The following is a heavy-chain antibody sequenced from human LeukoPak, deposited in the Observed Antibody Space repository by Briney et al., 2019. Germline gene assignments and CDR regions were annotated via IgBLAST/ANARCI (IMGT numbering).Heavy chain of an antibody. CDR1: GFTFSSYW. CDR3: AKDINYGGNSNYFDY. J-gene: IGHJ4*02. V-gene: IGHV3-74*01. Sequence: GGSLRLSCAASGFTFSSYWMHWVRQAPGKGLVWVSRINSDGSSTSYADSVKGRFTISRDNAKNTLYLQMNSLRAEDTALYYCAKDINYGGNSNYFDYWGQGTLVTVSS. CDR2: INSDGSST. D-gene: IGHD4-23*01.